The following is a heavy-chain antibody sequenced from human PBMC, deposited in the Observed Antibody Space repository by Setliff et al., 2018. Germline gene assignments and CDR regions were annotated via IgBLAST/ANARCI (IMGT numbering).Heavy chain of an antibody. Sequence: EASVKVSCKASGYTFTGYYMHWIRQAPGQGLEWVGWINPNSGVTNYAQKFQGRVTMTRDTSISTAYMELSSLRSDDTAVYYCARVATLIRGVTVNWFDPWGQGTLVTSPQ. CDR2: INPNSGVT. CDR1: GYTFTGYY. V-gene: IGHV1-2*02. J-gene: IGHJ5*02. CDR3: ARVATLIRGVTVNWFDP. D-gene: IGHD3-10*01.